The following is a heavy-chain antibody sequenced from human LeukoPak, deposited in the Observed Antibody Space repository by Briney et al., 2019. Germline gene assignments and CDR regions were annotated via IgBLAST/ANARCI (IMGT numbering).Heavy chain of an antibody. CDR1: GGSFSGYY. V-gene: IGHV4-34*01. Sequence: SETLSLTCAVYGGSFSGYYWSWIRQPPGKVLEWIGEINHSGSTNYNPSLKSRVTISVDTSKNQYSLKLSSVTAADTAVYYCARGGVVRRGWFDPWGQGTLVTVSS. J-gene: IGHJ5*02. D-gene: IGHD3-10*01. CDR3: ARGGVVRRGWFDP. CDR2: INHSGST.